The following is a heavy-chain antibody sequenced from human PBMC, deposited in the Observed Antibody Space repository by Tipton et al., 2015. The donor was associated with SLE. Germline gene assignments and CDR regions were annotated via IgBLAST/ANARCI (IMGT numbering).Heavy chain of an antibody. CDR2: ISSSANAI. Sequence: SLRLSCAASGFTFSNYEMNWVRQAPGKGPEWVSHISSSANAIYYADSVKGRFTISRDNAKNSLYLQMNSLIAGDTAVYYCARDRGWPRMIADACDIWRQGTMVPVS. CDR1: GFTFSNYE. J-gene: IGHJ3*02. V-gene: IGHV3-48*03. D-gene: IGHD2-21*01. CDR3: ARDRGWPRMIADACDI.